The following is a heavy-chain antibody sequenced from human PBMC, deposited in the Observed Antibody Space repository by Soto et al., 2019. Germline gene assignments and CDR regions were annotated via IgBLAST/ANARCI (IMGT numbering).Heavy chain of an antibody. CDR1: GFTFSNYG. V-gene: IGHV3-21*01. CDR3: ARDPPVGSGWYPIDY. D-gene: IGHD6-19*01. Sequence: EVQLVESGGGLVKPGGSLRLSCAASGFTFSNYGMNWVRQSPRKGLEWVSSISSSSSYMYHADSVKGRFTISRDNAENSLYLQLNSLRAEDTAVYYCARDPPVGSGWYPIDYWGQGTLVTVSS. CDR2: ISSSSSYM. J-gene: IGHJ4*02.